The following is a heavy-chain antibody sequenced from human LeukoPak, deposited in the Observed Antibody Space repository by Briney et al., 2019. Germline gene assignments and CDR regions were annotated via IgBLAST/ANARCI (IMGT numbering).Heavy chain of an antibody. J-gene: IGHJ4*02. D-gene: IGHD3-3*01. CDR2: ISAYNGNT. Sequence: ASVKVSCKASGYTFTSYGISWVRQAPGQGLEWMGWISAYNGNTNYAQKLQGRVTMTTDTSTSTAYMELRSLRSDDTAVYYCARGGQLVSYYDFWSGYHFDYWGQGTLVTVSS. V-gene: IGHV1-18*01. CDR1: GYTFTSYG. CDR3: ARGGQLVSYYDFWSGYHFDY.